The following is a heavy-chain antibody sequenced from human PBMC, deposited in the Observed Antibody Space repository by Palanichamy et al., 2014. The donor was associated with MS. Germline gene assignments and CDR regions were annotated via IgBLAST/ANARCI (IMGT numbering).Heavy chain of an antibody. Sequence: EVQLVESGGGLVQPGGSLRLSCAASGFTFSSYWMHWVRQAPGKGLVWVSRINSDGSNTSYADSVKGRFTISRDNAKNALYLQMNSLRAEDTAVYYCARGGDWSDAFDIWGQGTMVTVSS. D-gene: IGHD2-21*01. CDR3: ARGGDWSDAFDI. J-gene: IGHJ3*02. CDR2: INSDGSNT. V-gene: IGHV3-74*01. CDR1: GFTFSSYW.